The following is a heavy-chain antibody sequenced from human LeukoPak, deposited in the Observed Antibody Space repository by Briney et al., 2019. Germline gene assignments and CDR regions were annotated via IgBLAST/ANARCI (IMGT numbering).Heavy chain of an antibody. J-gene: IGHJ4*02. Sequence: PGRSMRLSCAASGFTFSSHAMSWVSQAPREGLEWVSAIRGSGGSTYYADSVKGRFTISRDNSKNTLYLQMNSLRAEDTAVYYCAKDRGDNYYDSSGYYNFDYWGQGTLVTVSS. D-gene: IGHD3-22*01. CDR1: GFTFSSHA. V-gene: IGHV3-23*01. CDR3: AKDRGDNYYDSSGYYNFDY. CDR2: IRGSGGST.